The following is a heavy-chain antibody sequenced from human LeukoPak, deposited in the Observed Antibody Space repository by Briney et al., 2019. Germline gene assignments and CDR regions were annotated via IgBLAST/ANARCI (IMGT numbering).Heavy chain of an antibody. V-gene: IGHV1-69*05. J-gene: IGHJ3*02. Sequence: EASVKVSCKASGGTFSSYAISWVRQAPGQGLEWMGGIIPIFGTANYAQKFQGRVTMTRDTSISTAYMELSRLRSDDTAVYYCARGPIYYYDSRGAFDIWGQGTMVTVSS. D-gene: IGHD3-22*01. CDR1: GGTFSSYA. CDR2: IIPIFGTA. CDR3: ARGPIYYYDSRGAFDI.